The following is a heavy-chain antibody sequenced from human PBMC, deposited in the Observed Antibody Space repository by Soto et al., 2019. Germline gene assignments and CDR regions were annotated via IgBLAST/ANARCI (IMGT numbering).Heavy chain of an antibody. CDR2: IFNSGST. Sequence: SETLSLTCTVSGVSISSGGYYWNWLRQHPGKGLEWIGYIFNSGSTFYNPSLKSRLTISADTSKNQFSLRLSSVTAADTAVYYCARHQEEGSISHDSFRPYYYGLDVWGQGTTVTVSS. V-gene: IGHV4-31*03. CDR1: GVSISSGGYY. J-gene: IGHJ6*02. D-gene: IGHD1-1*01. CDR3: ARHQEEGSISHDSFRPYYYGLDV.